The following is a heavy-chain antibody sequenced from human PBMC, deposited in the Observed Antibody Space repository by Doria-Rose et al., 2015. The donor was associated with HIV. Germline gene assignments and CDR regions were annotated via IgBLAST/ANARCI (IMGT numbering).Heavy chain of an antibody. CDR1: GVSLSSPGMG. J-gene: IGHJ4*02. V-gene: IGHV2-26*01. CDR3: ARIKSSRWYHKYYFDF. CDR2: IFSDDER. Sequence: QVQLVQSGPVLVKPTETLTLTCTVSGVSLSSPGMGVSRIRQPPGKALEWLANIFSDDERSYKTSLKSRLTISRGTSKSQVVLTMTDMDPVDTATYYCARIKSSRWYHKYYFDFWGQGTLVIVSA. D-gene: IGHD6-13*01.